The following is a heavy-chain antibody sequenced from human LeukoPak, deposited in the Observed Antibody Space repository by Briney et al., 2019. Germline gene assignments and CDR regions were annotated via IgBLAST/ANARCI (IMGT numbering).Heavy chain of an antibody. D-gene: IGHD2/OR15-2a*01. CDR3: AGSSDDYFGFNI. CDR1: GFTFSSYG. Sequence: GGSLRLSCAASGFTFSSYGMHWVRQAPGKGLEWVAFIRYDGSNKYYADSVKGRFTISRENAKNSLYLQMNSLRAGDTAVYYCAGSSDDYFGFNIWGQGTLVTVSS. CDR2: IRYDGSNK. J-gene: IGHJ3*02. V-gene: IGHV3-30*02.